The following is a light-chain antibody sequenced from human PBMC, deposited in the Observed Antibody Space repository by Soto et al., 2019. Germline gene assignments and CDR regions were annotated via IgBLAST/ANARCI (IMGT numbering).Light chain of an antibody. J-gene: IGKJ3*01. Sequence: DIQMTQSPSSLSASVGDRVTITCRASQSISNYLNWYQQKPGKAPKLLIYAASSLQSGVPSRFSGSGSGTDFTLTISSLQPDDFATYYCQQSYSLRFTFGPGTKVDIK. CDR3: QQSYSLRFT. V-gene: IGKV1-39*01. CDR1: QSISNY. CDR2: AAS.